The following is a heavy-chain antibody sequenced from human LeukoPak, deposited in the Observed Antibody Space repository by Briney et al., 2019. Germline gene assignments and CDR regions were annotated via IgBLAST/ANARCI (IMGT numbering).Heavy chain of an antibody. V-gene: IGHV2-5*02. CDR2: IYWDNDK. CDR1: GFSLSTSGEA. D-gene: IGHD1-1*01. Sequence: SRPTRSNPTHTLTLTCTFSGFSLSTSGEAVGWIRQPPGKALQWLALIYWDNDKRYSPSLQSRLTITKDTSINRVVLTMTNVDPVDTATYFCAHRGRQHIYAFDIWGEGRLATASS. CDR3: AHRGRQHIYAFDI. J-gene: IGHJ3*02.